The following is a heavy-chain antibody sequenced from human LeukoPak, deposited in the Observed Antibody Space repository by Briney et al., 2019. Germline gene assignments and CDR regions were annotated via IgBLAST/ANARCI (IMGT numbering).Heavy chain of an antibody. CDR3: ARAQSGSGWYEMRDY. CDR2: ISYDGSNK. J-gene: IGHJ4*02. CDR1: GFTFSSYA. Sequence: GGSLRLSCAASGFTFSSYAMHWVRQAPGKGLEWVAVISYDGSNKYYADSVKGRFTISRDNSKNTLYLQMNSLRAEDTAVYYCARAQSGSGWYEMRDYWGQGTLVTVSS. D-gene: IGHD6-19*01. V-gene: IGHV3-30-3*01.